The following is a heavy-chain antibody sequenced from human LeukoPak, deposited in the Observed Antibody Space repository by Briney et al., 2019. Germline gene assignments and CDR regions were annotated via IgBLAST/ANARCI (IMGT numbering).Heavy chain of an antibody. CDR3: AVSDSK. CDR1: GFTFSSYS. J-gene: IGHJ4*02. D-gene: IGHD3-22*01. V-gene: IGHV3-48*02. CDR2: ISSSGSTI. Sequence: GGSLRLSCAASGFTFSSYSMNWVRQTPVRGLEWLSYISSSGSTIYYADSVKGRFTISRDNAKNSLYLQMNSLRDEDTAVYYCAVSDSKWGQGTLVTVSS.